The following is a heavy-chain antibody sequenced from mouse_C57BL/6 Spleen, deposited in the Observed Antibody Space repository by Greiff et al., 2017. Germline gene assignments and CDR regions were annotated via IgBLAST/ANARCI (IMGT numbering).Heavy chain of an antibody. Sequence: QVQLQQSGAELARPGASVKMSCKASGYTFTSYTMHWVKQRPGQGLEWIGYINPSSGYTKYNQKFKDKATLTADKSSSTAYMQLSSLTSEDSAVYYCAREEDYGNAWFAYWGQGTLVTVSA. CDR3: AREEDYGNAWFAY. J-gene: IGHJ3*01. V-gene: IGHV1-4*01. D-gene: IGHD2-1*01. CDR1: GYTFTSYT. CDR2: INPSSGYT.